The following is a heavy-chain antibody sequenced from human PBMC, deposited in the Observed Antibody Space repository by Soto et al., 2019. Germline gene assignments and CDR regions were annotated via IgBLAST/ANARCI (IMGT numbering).Heavy chain of an antibody. Sequence: EVHLVESGGDLVKPGGSLSLSCAVSGFTFNNYNMNWVRQAPGNGLEWVASIGSRGSSYRYYADPVKGRFTISRDIANNSLYLQMNSLRVDDTGLYYCARDLEAADVFDFWGQGTMVTVSS. CDR3: ARDLEAADVFDF. CDR1: GFTFNNYN. J-gene: IGHJ3*01. D-gene: IGHD6-13*01. CDR2: IGSRGSSYR. V-gene: IGHV3-21*06.